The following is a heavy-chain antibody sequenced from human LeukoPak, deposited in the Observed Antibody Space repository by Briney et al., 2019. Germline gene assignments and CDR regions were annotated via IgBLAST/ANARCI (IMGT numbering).Heavy chain of an antibody. CDR1: GFTLSSYW. Sequence: GGSLRLSCAASGFTLSSYWMSWVRQAPGKGLEWVANIKEDGSEKYYVDSVKGRFTISRDNAKNSLYLHMNSLIAEDTAMYYCARDWVAGVPFDAFDIWGQGTMVSVSS. CDR2: IKEDGSEK. D-gene: IGHD3-10*01. J-gene: IGHJ3*02. CDR3: ARDWVAGVPFDAFDI. V-gene: IGHV3-7*03.